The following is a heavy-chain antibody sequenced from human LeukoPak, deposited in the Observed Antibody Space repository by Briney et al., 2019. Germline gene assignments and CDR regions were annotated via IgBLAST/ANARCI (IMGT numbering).Heavy chain of an antibody. V-gene: IGHV3-21*01. D-gene: IGHD3-22*01. CDR1: GFTFSSYS. J-gene: IGHJ3*02. CDR2: ISSSSSYI. CDR3: ARDTPLYYYDSSGYYHDAFDI. Sequence: SGGSLRLSCAASGFTFSSYSMNWVRQAPGKGLEWVSSISSSSSYIYYADSVKGRFTISRDNAKNSLYLQMNSLRAEDTAVYYCARDTPLYYYDSSGYYHDAFDIWGQGTMVTVSS.